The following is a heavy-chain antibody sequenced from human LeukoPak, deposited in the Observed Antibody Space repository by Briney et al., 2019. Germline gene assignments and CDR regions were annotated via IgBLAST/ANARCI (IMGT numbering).Heavy chain of an antibody. CDR1: GFTFSSYG. V-gene: IGHV3-33*01. CDR3: APGEFDY. CDR2: IWYDGSKK. Sequence: ERSLRLSCAASGFTFSSYGMHWVRQAPGKGLEWVAVIWYDGSKKYYADSVKGRFTISRDNSKNTLYLQMNSLRAEDTAVYYCAPGEFDYWGQGTLVTVSS. J-gene: IGHJ4*02. D-gene: IGHD3-16*01.